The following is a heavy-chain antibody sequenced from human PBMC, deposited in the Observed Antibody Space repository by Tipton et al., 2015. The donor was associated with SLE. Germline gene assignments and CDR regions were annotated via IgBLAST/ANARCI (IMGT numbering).Heavy chain of an antibody. CDR1: GGSISSHY. Sequence: TLSLTCTVSGGSISSHYWSWIRQPPGKGLEWIGYIYYSGSTNYNPSLKSRVTISVDTSKNQFSLKLSSVTAADTAVYYCASSIAASYYFDYWGQGTLVTVSS. D-gene: IGHD6-6*01. V-gene: IGHV4-59*11. J-gene: IGHJ4*02. CDR2: IYYSGST. CDR3: ASSIAASYYFDY.